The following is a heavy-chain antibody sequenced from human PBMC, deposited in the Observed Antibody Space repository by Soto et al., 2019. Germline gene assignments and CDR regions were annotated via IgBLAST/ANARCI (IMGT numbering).Heavy chain of an antibody. CDR1: GGSFSGYY. CDR3: ARGSNGYSGYDLFLAY. CDR2: INHSGST. J-gene: IGHJ4*02. D-gene: IGHD5-12*01. V-gene: IGHV4-34*01. Sequence: SXTLSLTCAVYGGSFSGYYWSWIRQPPGKGLEWIGEINHSGSTNYNPSLKSRVTISVDTSKNQFSLKLSSVTAADTAVYYCARGSNGYSGYDLFLAYWGQGTLVTVSS.